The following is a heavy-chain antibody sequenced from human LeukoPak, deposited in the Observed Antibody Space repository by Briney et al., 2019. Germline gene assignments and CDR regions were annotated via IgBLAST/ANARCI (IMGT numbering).Heavy chain of an antibody. CDR1: GGSISSGGYY. CDR2: IYHSGST. J-gene: IGHJ3*02. V-gene: IGHV4-30-2*01. CDR3: ARDGYGGAFDI. D-gene: IGHD4-23*01. Sequence: SQTLSLTCTVSGGSISSGGYYWSWIRQPPGKGLEWIGYIYHSGSTYYNPSLKSRVTISVDRSKNQFSLKLSSVTAADTAVYYCARDGYGGAFDIWGQGTMVTVSS.